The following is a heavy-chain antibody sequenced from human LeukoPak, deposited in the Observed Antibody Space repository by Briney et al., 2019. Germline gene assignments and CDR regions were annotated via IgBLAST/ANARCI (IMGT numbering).Heavy chain of an antibody. CDR3: AGKHYYGSGSYWGDTFHI. V-gene: IGHV1-8*01. J-gene: IGHJ3*02. CDR2: MNPNSGNT. CDR1: GYTFTSYD. Sequence: ASVKVSCKASGYTFTSYDINWVRQATGQGLEWMGWMNPNSGNTGYAQKFQGRVTMTRNTSISTAYMELSGLRSEDTAVYYCAGKHYYGSGSYWGDTFHIWGQGTMVTVSS. D-gene: IGHD3-10*01.